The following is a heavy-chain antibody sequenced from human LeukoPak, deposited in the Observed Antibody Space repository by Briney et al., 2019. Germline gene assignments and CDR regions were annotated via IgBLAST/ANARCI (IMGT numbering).Heavy chain of an antibody. CDR3: ARYKGWFDP. V-gene: IGHV4-59*01. Sequence: SETLSLTCTVSGGSISSYYWSWIRQPPGEGLEWIGYIYYSGSTNYNPSLKSRVTISVDTSKNQFSLKLSSVTAADTAVYYCARYKGWFDPWGQGTLVTVSS. CDR1: GGSISSYY. CDR2: IYYSGST. J-gene: IGHJ5*02. D-gene: IGHD1-14*01.